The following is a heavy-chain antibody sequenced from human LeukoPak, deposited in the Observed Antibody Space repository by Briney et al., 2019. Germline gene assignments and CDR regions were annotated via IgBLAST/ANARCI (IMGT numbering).Heavy chain of an antibody. D-gene: IGHD3-10*01. CDR2: MNPNSGNT. CDR3: ARGRGVRGNYYMDV. Sequence: ASVKVSCKASGYTFTDYYIHWVRQATGQGLEWMGWMNPNSGNTGYAQKFQGRVTMTRNTSISTAYMELSSLRSEDTAVYYCARGRGVRGNYYMDVWGKGTTVTISS. J-gene: IGHJ6*03. V-gene: IGHV1-8*02. CDR1: GYTFTDYY.